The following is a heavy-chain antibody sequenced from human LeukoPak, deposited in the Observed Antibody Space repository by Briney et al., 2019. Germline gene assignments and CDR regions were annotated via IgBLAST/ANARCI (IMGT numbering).Heavy chain of an antibody. J-gene: IGHJ4*02. Sequence: PSETLSLTCTVSGGSISSYYWSWIRQPPGKGLEWIGYINYSGSTNYNPSLKSRVTMSVDTSKNQFSLTLTSMTAADTAMYYCASERNVPVTAGGFYTDNWGQGILVIVSS. D-gene: IGHD2-21*02. CDR3: ASERNVPVTAGGFYTDN. V-gene: IGHV4-59*12. CDR2: INYSGST. CDR1: GGSISSYY.